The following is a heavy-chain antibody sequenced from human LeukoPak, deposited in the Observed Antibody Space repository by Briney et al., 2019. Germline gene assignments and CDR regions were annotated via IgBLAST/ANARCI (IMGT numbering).Heavy chain of an antibody. CDR3: ARGVEPLAANTLAY. Sequence: GGSLRLSCAASGFTVITNDMTWVRQAPGKGLEWVSVLYSDGNTKYADSVQGRFTISRDNSKNTQYLEMNSLSPDDTAVYYCARGVEPLAANTLAYWGQGTPVPVST. J-gene: IGHJ4*02. CDR2: LYSDGNT. V-gene: IGHV3-53*01. CDR1: GFTVITND. D-gene: IGHD1-14*01.